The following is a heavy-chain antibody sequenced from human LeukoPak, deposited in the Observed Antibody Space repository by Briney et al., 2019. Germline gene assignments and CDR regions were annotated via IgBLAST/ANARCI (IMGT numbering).Heavy chain of an antibody. V-gene: IGHV3-43*01. CDR2: INRDGSST. CDR1: GFTFDDYT. J-gene: IGHJ4*02. CDR3: ARAVRPDY. D-gene: IGHD3-10*01. Sequence: GGSLRLSCAASGFTFDDYTMHWVRQAPGKGLEWVSPINRDGSSTYYGDSVKGRFTISRDNSKNSLYLQMNSLRAEDTAVYYCARAVRPDYWGQGTLVTVSS.